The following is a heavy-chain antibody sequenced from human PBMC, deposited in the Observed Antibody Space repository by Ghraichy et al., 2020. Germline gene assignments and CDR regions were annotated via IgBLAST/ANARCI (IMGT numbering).Heavy chain of an antibody. Sequence: SVKVSCKASGGTFSRAAIDWVRQAPGQGLEWMGGIIPFFGTTNYAQKFQGRVTITADKSTNTAYMELSSLRSEDTVVYYCARRESWADAFAIWGQGTRVPVS. CDR2: IIPFFGTT. V-gene: IGHV1-69*06. CDR3: ARRESWADAFAI. D-gene: IGHD3-16*01. CDR1: GGTFSRAA. J-gene: IGHJ3*02.